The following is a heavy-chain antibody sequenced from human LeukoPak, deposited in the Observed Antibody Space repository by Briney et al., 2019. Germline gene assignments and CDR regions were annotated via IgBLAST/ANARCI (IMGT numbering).Heavy chain of an antibody. CDR2: IYYSGST. D-gene: IGHD3-16*01. Sequence: PSETLSLTCTVSGGSISSSSYYWGWIRQPPGKGLEWIGSIYYSGSTYYNPSLKSRVTISVDTSKNQFSLKLSSVTAADTAVYYCACVDRDYDYVWGSYAVTRGEFDYWGQGTLVTVSS. CDR3: ACVDRDYDYVWGSYAVTRGEFDY. V-gene: IGHV4-39*07. J-gene: IGHJ4*02. CDR1: GGSISSSSYY.